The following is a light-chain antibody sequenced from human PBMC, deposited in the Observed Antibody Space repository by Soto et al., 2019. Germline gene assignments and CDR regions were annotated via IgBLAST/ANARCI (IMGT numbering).Light chain of an antibody. V-gene: IGKV1-5*01. CDR2: DAT. CDR3: QQYSTDWM. J-gene: IGKJ1*01. Sequence: DFQMTQSPSTLSASVGESVTITCRASRSISSWLAWYQQKPGKAPRLLIYDATNLDRGVPSRFSGSGSGTVFTLTISSLQPDDFATYYCQQYSTDWMFGQGTKVDIK. CDR1: RSISSW.